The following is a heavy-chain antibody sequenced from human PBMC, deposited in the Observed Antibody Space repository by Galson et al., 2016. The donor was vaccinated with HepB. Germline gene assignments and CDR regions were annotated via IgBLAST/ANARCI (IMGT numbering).Heavy chain of an antibody. D-gene: IGHD2-15*01. V-gene: IGHV1-69*13. CDR2: IIPIFGTA. CDR1: GGTFSSYA. CDR3: ARPGGDIVVVVAATYSDAFDI. Sequence: SVKVSCKASGGTFSSYAISWVRQAPGQGLEWMEGIIPIFGTANYAQKFQGRVTITADESTSTADMELSSLRSEDTAVYYCARPGGDIVVVVAATYSDAFDIWGQGATVTVSS. J-gene: IGHJ3*02.